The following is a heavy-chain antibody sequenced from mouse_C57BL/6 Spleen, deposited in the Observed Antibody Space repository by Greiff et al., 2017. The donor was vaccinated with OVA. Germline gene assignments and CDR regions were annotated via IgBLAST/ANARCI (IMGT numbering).Heavy chain of an antibody. D-gene: IGHD2-4*01. V-gene: IGHV5-17*01. CDR2: ISRGSSTI. J-gene: IGHJ3*01. Sequence: EVMLVESGGGLVKPGGSLKLSCAASGFTFSDYGMHWVRQAPEKGLAWVAYISRGSSTIYYADTVKGRFTISRDNSKNTLFLQMTSLRSEDTAMYYCARSYDYDGAWFAYWGQGTLVTVSA. CDR1: GFTFSDYG. CDR3: ARSYDYDGAWFAY.